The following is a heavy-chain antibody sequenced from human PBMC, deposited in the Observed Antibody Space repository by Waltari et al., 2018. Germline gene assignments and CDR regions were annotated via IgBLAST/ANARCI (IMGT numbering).Heavy chain of an antibody. Sequence: EVQLVESGGGLIQPGGSLRLSCAASGFTVSSNYMSWVRQAPGKGLEWVSVIYSGGSTYYADSVKGRFTISRDNSKNTLYLQMNSLRAEDTAVYYCARERERVHGDSYTGGDGYWGQGTLVTVSS. CDR3: ARERERVHGDSYTGGDGY. V-gene: IGHV3-53*01. D-gene: IGHD5-18*01. CDR2: IYSGGST. CDR1: GFTVSSNY. J-gene: IGHJ4*02.